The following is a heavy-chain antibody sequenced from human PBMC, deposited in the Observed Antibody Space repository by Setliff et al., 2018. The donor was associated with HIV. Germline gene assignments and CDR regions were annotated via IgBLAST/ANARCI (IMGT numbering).Heavy chain of an antibody. CDR2: IKQDGSEI. D-gene: IGHD6-19*01. J-gene: IGHJ6*03. Sequence: LRLSCAASRFSFRSYWMNWVRQAPGKGLAWVASIKQDGSEIYYVDSVKGRFTISRDNARGALFLQMNNLRADDTALYYCTRGSSGWKYYYYYYMDLWGSGTTVTVS. V-gene: IGHV3-7*03. CDR1: RFSFRSYW. CDR3: TRGSSGWKYYYYYYMDL.